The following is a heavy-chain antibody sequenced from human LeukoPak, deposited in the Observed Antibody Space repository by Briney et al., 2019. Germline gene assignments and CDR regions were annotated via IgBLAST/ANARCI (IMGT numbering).Heavy chain of an antibody. D-gene: IGHD1-14*01. CDR3: ARGPPYDI. Sequence: SETLSLTCTVSGVSISTTTWWTWVRPPPGKGLEWIGEIFHSGTTTYNPSLKSRITISVDKSKNQFSLRLNSVSAADMAVYYCARGPPYDIWGQGTMVTVSS. V-gene: IGHV4-4*02. CDR1: GVSISTTTW. CDR2: IFHSGTT. J-gene: IGHJ3*02.